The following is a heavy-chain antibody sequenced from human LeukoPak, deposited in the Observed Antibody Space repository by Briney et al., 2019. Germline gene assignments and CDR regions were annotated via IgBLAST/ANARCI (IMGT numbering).Heavy chain of an antibody. J-gene: IGHJ4*02. CDR2: ISSSGSTI. CDR1: GFTFSSYE. V-gene: IGHV3-48*03. Sequence: PGGSLRLSCAASGFTFSSYEMNWVRQAPGKGLEWVSYISSSGSTIYYADSVKGRFTISRDNAKNSLYLQMNSLRAEDTAVYYCARGISRDGYNSGVEFDYWGQGTLVTVSS. CDR3: ARGISRDGYNSGVEFDY. D-gene: IGHD5-24*01.